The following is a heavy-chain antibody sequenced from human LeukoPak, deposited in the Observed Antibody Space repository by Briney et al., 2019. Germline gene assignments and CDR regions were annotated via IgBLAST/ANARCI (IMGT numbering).Heavy chain of an antibody. Sequence: GGSLRLSCAASGFTFSNYGMHWVRQAPGKGLEWVAVVSYDGTNKYYVDSVKGRFTISRDNSKNTLYLQMNSLRAEDTAVYYCARGTEDYGRSPDATIRRPFAIWGQGTMVTVST. CDR1: GFTFSNYG. J-gene: IGHJ3*02. V-gene: IGHV3-30*03. CDR2: VSYDGTNK. D-gene: IGHD4-17*01. CDR3: ARGTEDYGRSPDATIRRPFAI.